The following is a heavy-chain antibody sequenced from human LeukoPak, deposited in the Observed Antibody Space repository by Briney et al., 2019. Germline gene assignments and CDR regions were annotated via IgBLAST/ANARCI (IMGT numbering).Heavy chain of an antibody. D-gene: IGHD2-2*01. CDR3: ARGIVVVPAALSELGYFDY. Sequence: PGRSLRLSCAASGFTFSSHAMHWVRQAPGKGLEWVAVTSYDGSNKYNADSVKGRFTISRDNSKNTLYLQMNSLRAEDTAVYYCARGIVVVPAALSELGYFDYWGQGTLVTVSS. J-gene: IGHJ4*02. V-gene: IGHV3-30-3*01. CDR1: GFTFSSHA. CDR2: TSYDGSNK.